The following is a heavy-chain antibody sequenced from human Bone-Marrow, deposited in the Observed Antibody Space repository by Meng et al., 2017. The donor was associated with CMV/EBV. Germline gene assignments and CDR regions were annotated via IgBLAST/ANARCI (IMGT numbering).Heavy chain of an antibody. V-gene: IGHV1-69*06. CDR1: GGSFNNHG. D-gene: IGHD6-6*01. CDR2: INPIFGTA. CDR3: AASKYAIAPRQDY. J-gene: IGHJ4*01. Sequence: KASGGSFNNHGMSWVRQTPGQGLEWMGVINPIFGTANYGQKFQGRVTISVDKSTNTAYLALISLTSEDTATYYCAASKYAIAPRQDYWGHGTLVTVSS.